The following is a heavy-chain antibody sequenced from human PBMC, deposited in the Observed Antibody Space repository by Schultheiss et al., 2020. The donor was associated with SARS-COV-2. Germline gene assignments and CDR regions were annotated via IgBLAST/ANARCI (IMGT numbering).Heavy chain of an antibody. Sequence: GESLKISCAASGFTFSDYYMSWIRQAPGKGLEWVSYISSSGSTIYYADSVKGRFTISRDNAKNSLYLQMNSLRAEDTAVYYCARGNTIKDWFDPWGQGTLVTVSS. J-gene: IGHJ5*02. V-gene: IGHV3-11*01. CDR1: GFTFSDYY. D-gene: IGHD3-10*01. CDR3: ARGNTIKDWFDP. CDR2: ISSSGSTI.